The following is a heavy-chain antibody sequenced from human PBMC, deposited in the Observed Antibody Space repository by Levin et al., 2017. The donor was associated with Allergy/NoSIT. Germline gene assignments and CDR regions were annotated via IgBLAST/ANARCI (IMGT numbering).Heavy chain of an antibody. Sequence: GESLKISCAASGFTFSRYAMNWVRQAPGKGLEWVSSVSDTGSNTNYADSVKGRFTISRDNSKNTLYLQMNSLRAEDTAVYYCAKDRGIPGNPFDYWGQGTLVTVSS. J-gene: IGHJ4*02. CDR1: GFTFSRYA. CDR2: VSDTGSNT. D-gene: IGHD1-20*01. CDR3: AKDRGIPGNPFDY. V-gene: IGHV3-23*01.